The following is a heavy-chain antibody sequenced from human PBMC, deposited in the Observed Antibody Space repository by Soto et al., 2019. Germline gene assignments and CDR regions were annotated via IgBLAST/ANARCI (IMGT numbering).Heavy chain of an antibody. CDR2: ISYDGTSK. Sequence: QVQLVESGGGVFQPGRSLRLSCAASGFTFSSYGLHWVRQAPGKGLEWVAVISYDGTSKHYADSVKGRFTISRDNSKNTLYLQMNSLRPEDTAVYYCAKGARVWYYYYGMDVGGQGTTVTVFS. CDR3: AKGARVWYYYYGMDV. V-gene: IGHV3-30*18. J-gene: IGHJ6*02. CDR1: GFTFSSYG. D-gene: IGHD6-13*01.